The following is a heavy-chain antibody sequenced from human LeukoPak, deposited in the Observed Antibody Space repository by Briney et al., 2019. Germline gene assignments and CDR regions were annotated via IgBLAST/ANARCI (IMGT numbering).Heavy chain of an antibody. D-gene: IGHD3/OR15-3a*01. CDR1: GGSISSSSYY. CDR2: IYYSGST. CDR3: ARPVDSYFDY. Sequence: SETLSLTCTVSGGSISSSSYYWGWIRQPPGKGLEGIGSIYYSGSTYYNPSLKSRVTISVDTSKNQFSLKLSSVTAADTAVYYCARPVDSYFDYWGQGTLVTVSS. J-gene: IGHJ4*02. V-gene: IGHV4-39*01.